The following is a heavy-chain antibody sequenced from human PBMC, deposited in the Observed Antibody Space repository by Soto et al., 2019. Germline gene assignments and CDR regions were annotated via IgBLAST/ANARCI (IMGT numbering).Heavy chain of an antibody. CDR2: IDFDGRST. CDR3: ARGGSTSWLRALDL. D-gene: IGHD6-13*01. Sequence: EVQLVESGGGLDQPGGSLRLSCAVSGFTFSNYYMQWVRQGPGKGLVYVARIDFDGRSTVHADSVKGRFTISRDNAKNTLYLQMNSLGAEDTGVYYCARGGSTSWLRALDLWGQGTLVTVSS. V-gene: IGHV3-74*01. CDR1: GFTFSNYY. J-gene: IGHJ5*02.